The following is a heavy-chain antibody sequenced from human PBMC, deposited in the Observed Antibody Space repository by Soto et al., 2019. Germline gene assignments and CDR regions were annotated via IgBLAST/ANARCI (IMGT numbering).Heavy chain of an antibody. CDR3: ASCTSCYTANCFDL. CDR1: ECNCIGYE. V-gene: IGHV3-48*03. D-gene: IGHD2-2*02. J-gene: IGHJ5*02. CDR2: ISSSGSTI. Sequence: GVSQRLCWGAAECNCIGYEVNWIRQEPWKGLEWVSYISSSGSTIYHADSLKGRFNISRDNAKNSLYLQMNSLRAEDTAVYYCASCTSCYTANCFDLWGKGTLVPVFS.